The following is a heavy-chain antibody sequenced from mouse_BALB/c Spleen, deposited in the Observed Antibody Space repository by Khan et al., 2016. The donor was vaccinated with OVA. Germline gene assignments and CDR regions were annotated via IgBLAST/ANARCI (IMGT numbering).Heavy chain of an antibody. J-gene: IGHJ3*01. CDR1: GFTFSTYA. CDR3: ARHNTGAFAY. CDR2: IITGGDYI. Sequence: EVELVESGGDLVKPGGSLKLSCAASGFTFSTYAMAWVRQTPDKRLEWVATIITGGDYIYYPDSVKGRVTITRDTAKNTLYMQLSSLRSEDTAMYYCARHNTGAFAYWGQGTLVTVSS. V-gene: IGHV5-6*01.